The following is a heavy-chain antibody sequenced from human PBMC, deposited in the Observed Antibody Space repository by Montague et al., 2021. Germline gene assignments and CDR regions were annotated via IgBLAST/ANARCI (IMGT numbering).Heavy chain of an antibody. CDR2: IYYSANT. V-gene: IGHV4-39*01. CDR1: GASINSSPYY. J-gene: IGHJ5*02. D-gene: IGHD2-21*02. CDR3: ARVDCDGDCYTFGP. Sequence: SETLSLTCTVSGASINSSPYYWGWIRQPPGKGLEWIGSIYYSANTYYNPSLKSRLSISVDTTKNQFSLRLKSVTAADTAVYHCARVDCDGDCYTFGPWGQGTLVTVSS.